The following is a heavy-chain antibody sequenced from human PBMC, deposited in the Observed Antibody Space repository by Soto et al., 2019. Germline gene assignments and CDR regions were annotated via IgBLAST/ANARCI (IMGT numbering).Heavy chain of an antibody. D-gene: IGHD3-3*01. J-gene: IGHJ5*02. V-gene: IGHV1-58*02. CDR1: GFTFTTSG. CDR2: IVVGSGNT. Sequence: QMQLVQSGPEVKEPGTSVRVSCKASGFTFTTSGIHWVRQARGQGLEWMGWIVVGSGNTRYNQKFQDKVTLTRDMATDTAYMVLRSLTSDDTAIYFCAAVVPVSGILERLGLDPWGQGTLVTVPS. CDR3: AAVVPVSGILERLGLDP.